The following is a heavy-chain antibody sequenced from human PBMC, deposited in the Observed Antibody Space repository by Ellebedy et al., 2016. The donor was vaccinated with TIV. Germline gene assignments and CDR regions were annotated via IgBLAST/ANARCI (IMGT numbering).Heavy chain of an antibody. J-gene: IGHJ4*02. D-gene: IGHD5-18*01. CDR3: ARSLGGYSYAFDY. Sequence: ESLKISXTVSGGSITSYNWSWIRQPPGKGLEWIGNIYYSGSANYNPSLKSRVTISVDTSKTQFSLKLSSVTAADTAVYYCARSLGGYSYAFDYWGQGTLVTVSS. V-gene: IGHV4-59*01. CDR2: IYYSGSA. CDR1: GGSITSYN.